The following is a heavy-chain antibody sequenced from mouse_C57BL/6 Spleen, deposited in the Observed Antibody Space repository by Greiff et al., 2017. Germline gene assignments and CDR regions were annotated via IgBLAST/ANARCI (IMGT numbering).Heavy chain of an antibody. Sequence: VQLQQPGAELVKPGASVKLSCKASGYTFTSYWMHWVKQRPGQGLEWIGMIHPNSGSTNYNEKFKSKATLTVDKSSSTAYMQLSSLTSEDSAVYYCARSKLGSPWYFDVWGTGTTVTVSS. V-gene: IGHV1-64*01. J-gene: IGHJ1*03. CDR2: IHPNSGST. CDR1: GYTFTSYW. CDR3: ARSKLGSPWYFDV. D-gene: IGHD4-1*01.